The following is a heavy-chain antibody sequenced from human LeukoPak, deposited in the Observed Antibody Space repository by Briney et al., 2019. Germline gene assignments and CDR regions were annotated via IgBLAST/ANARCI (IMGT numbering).Heavy chain of an antibody. Sequence: ASVKVSCKASGYTFTSYDINWVRQATGQGLEWMGWMNPNSGNTGYAQKFQGRVTMTRNTSISTAYMELKSLRSDDTAVFYCARMGGYGSGSYPDYWGQGTLVTVSS. J-gene: IGHJ4*02. CDR3: ARMGGYGSGSYPDY. CDR2: MNPNSGNT. V-gene: IGHV1-8*01. D-gene: IGHD3-10*01. CDR1: GYTFTSYD.